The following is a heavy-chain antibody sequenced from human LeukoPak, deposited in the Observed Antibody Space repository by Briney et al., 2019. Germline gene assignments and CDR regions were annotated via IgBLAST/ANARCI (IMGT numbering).Heavy chain of an antibody. CDR1: GFTFGDYA. CDR3: SRVAGGSYYYYYMDA. Sequence: GGSLRLSCAASGFTFGDYAMSWVRQAPGKGLQWVGFLRSKTYTETTEYAASVKGRFIISRDDSKSIAYLQMNSLKTEDTAVYYCSRVAGGSYYYYYMDAWGKGTTVTVSS. CDR2: LRSKTYTETT. V-gene: IGHV3-49*04. D-gene: IGHD3-16*01. J-gene: IGHJ6*03.